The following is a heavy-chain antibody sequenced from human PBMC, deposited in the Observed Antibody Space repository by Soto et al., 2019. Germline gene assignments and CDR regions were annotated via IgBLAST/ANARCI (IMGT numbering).Heavy chain of an antibody. D-gene: IGHD6-13*01. CDR2: IIPIFGTA. CDR3: ARAGRSSSWFYFDY. Sequence: ASVKVSCKASGGTFSSYAISWVRQAPGQGLEWMGGIIPIFGTANYAQKFQGRVTITADKSTSTAYMELSSLRSEDTAVYYCARAGRSSSWFYFDYWGQGTLVTVSS. CDR1: GGTFSSYA. J-gene: IGHJ4*02. V-gene: IGHV1-69*06.